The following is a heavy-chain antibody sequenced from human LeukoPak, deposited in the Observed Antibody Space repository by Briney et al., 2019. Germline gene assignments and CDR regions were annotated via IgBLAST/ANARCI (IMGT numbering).Heavy chain of an antibody. CDR3: ARVSRIDYGMDV. J-gene: IGHJ6*02. CDR1: GYTFTGYY. V-gene: IGHV1-69*04. CDR2: IIPILGIA. D-gene: IGHD2/OR15-2a*01. Sequence: SVKVSCKASGYTFTGYYMHWVRQAPGQGLEWMGRIIPILGIANYAQKFQGRVTITADKSTSTAYMELSSLRSEDTAVYYCARVSRIDYGMDVWGQGTTVTVSS.